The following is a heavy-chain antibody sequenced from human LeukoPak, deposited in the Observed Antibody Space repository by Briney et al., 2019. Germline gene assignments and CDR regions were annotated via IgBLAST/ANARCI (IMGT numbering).Heavy chain of an antibody. CDR1: GYTFTSYG. CDR3: ARDLGYYGSGSSNDY. CDR2: ISAYNGNT. J-gene: IGHJ4*02. Sequence: ASVKVSCKASGYTFTSYGISWVRQAPGQGLEWMGWISAYNGNTNYAHKLQGRVTMTTDTSTSTVYMELRSLRSDDTAVYYCARDLGYYGSGSSNDYWGQGTLVTVSS. D-gene: IGHD3-10*01. V-gene: IGHV1-18*01.